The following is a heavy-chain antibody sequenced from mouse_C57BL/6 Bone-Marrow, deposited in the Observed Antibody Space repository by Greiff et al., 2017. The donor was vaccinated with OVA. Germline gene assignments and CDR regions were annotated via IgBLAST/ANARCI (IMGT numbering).Heavy chain of an antibody. CDR1: GYTFTSYG. CDR3: ARRYYPPPGFAY. D-gene: IGHD1-1*01. CDR2: IYPRSGNT. J-gene: IGHJ3*01. V-gene: IGHV1-81*01. Sequence: QVQLQQSGAELARPGASVKLSCKASGYTFTSYGISWVKQRTGQGLEWIGEIYPRSGNTYYNEKFKGKATLTADKSSSTAYMELRSLTSEDSAVYFGARRYYPPPGFAYWGQGTLVTVSA.